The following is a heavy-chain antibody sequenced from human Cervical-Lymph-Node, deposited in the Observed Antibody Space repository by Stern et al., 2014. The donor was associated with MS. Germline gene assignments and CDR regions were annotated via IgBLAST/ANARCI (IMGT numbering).Heavy chain of an antibody. CDR2: ISWNSANG. CDR3: VKDVDSSVAVSFDY. Sequence: EVQLVESGGGLVQPGRSLRLSCAASGFTFDDHAMHWVRHGPEKGLEWVSGISWNSANGAYAAFVKGRVTISSDTAKNCPYLQMNSLGAEDAALYYCVKDVDSSVAVSFDYWGHGTLVTVSS. CDR1: GFTFDDHA. D-gene: IGHD6-6*01. V-gene: IGHV3-9*01. J-gene: IGHJ4*01.